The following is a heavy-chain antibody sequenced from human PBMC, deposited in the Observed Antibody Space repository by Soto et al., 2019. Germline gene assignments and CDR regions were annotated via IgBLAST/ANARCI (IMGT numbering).Heavy chain of an antibody. J-gene: IGHJ3*02. CDR1: GGTFSSYT. V-gene: IGHV1-69*02. CDR2: IIPILGIA. D-gene: IGHD3-22*01. CDR3: ARAIVVDDAFDI. Sequence: SVKVSCKASGGTFSSYTISWVRQAPGQGLEWMGRIIPILGIANYAQKFQGRVTITADKSTSTAYMELSSLRSEDTAVYYCARAIVVDDAFDIWGQGTMVTVAS.